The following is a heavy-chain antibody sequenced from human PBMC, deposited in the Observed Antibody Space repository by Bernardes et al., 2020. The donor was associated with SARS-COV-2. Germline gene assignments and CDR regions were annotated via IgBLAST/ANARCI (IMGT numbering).Heavy chain of an antibody. D-gene: IGHD5-18*01. CDR1: GYTFTDYY. V-gene: IGHV1-2*02. CDR2: INPNSGDS. Sequence: ASVKVSCKASGYTFTDYYMHWVRQAPGQGLEWMGWINPNSGDSDYAQKFQGRVTMTRDTSISTAYMDLRRLISDDTAVYYCARGPSYTNSYFDYWGQGSL. CDR3: ARGPSYTNSYFDY. J-gene: IGHJ4*02.